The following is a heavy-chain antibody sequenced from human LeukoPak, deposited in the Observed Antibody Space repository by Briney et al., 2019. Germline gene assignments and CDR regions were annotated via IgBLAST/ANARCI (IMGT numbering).Heavy chain of an antibody. V-gene: IGHV4-34*01. Sequence: SETLSLTCAVYGGSFSGYYWSWIRQPPGKGLEWIGEISHSGSTNYNPSLKSRVTISVDTSKNQFSLKLSSVTAADTAVYYCARRGYSYAGPYYFDYWGQGTLVTVSS. CDR1: GGSFSGYY. D-gene: IGHD5-18*01. CDR2: ISHSGST. CDR3: ARRGYSYAGPYYFDY. J-gene: IGHJ4*02.